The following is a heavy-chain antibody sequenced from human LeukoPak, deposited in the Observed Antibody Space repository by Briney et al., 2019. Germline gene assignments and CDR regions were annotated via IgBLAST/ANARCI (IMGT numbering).Heavy chain of an antibody. D-gene: IGHD6-19*01. CDR3: AKDSGIAVAGTLRAFDI. J-gene: IGHJ4*02. V-gene: IGHV3-30*02. CDR1: GFTFSRHG. CDR2: IWYDGSNK. Sequence: GGSLRLSCAASGFTFSRHGMHWVRQAPGKGLEWVAVIWYDGSNKYYADSVKGRFTISRDNSKNTLYLQMNSLRAEDTAVYYCAKDSGIAVAGTLRAFDIWGQGTLVIVSS.